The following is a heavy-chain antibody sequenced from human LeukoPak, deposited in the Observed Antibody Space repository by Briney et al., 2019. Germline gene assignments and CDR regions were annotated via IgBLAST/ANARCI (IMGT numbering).Heavy chain of an antibody. J-gene: IGHJ3*02. CDR3: ARDNDYGDYVRAFDI. CDR1: GFTFSSYS. D-gene: IGHD4-17*01. V-gene: IGHV3-48*01. CDR2: ISSSSSTI. Sequence: GGSLRLSCAASGFTFSSYSMNWVRQAPGKGLEWVSYISSSSSTIYYADSVKGRFTISRDNAKNSLYLQMNSLRAEDTALYHCARDNDYGDYVRAFDIWGQGTMVTVSS.